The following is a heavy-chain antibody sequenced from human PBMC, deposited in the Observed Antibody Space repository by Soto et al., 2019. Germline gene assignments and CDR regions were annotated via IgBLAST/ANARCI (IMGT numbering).Heavy chain of an antibody. V-gene: IGHV3-23*01. D-gene: IGHD1-26*01. CDR2: ISGSGGNT. CDR1: GLIFSDYA. J-gene: IGHJ4*02. CDR3: AKDRFGIVGPVDY. Sequence: GGSLRLSCAASGLIFSDYAMSWVRQAPGKGLECVACISGSGGNTFYADSVKGRFTISRDNSKNTLSLHMNSLRVDDSAVYFCAKDRFGIVGPVDYWGQGTLVTVSS.